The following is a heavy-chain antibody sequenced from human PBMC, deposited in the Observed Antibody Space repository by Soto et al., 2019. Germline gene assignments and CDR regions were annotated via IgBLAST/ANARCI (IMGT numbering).Heavy chain of an antibody. J-gene: IGHJ6*02. CDR2: IYTGGDT. CDR1: GFIASTTF. CDR3: ARDTASTSDYGLDV. V-gene: IGHV3-53*01. Sequence: PGGSLRLSCAASGFIASTTFMCWVRQAPGKGLEWVSFIYTGGDTYYADSVKGRFTTSRDDSKNTVYLHMNSLRADDTAVYYCARDTASTSDYGLDVWGQGTTVTVSS. D-gene: IGHD2-2*01.